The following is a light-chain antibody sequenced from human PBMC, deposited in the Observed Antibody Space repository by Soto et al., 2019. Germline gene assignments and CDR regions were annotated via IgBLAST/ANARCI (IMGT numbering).Light chain of an antibody. V-gene: IGKV3-15*01. J-gene: IGKJ1*01. Sequence: EIVMTQSPATLSVSPCEGATLSARASQSVSSNLARYQQKPGQAPRLLIYGASTRATDVPARFSGSGSGTEFTLTISSLQSEDFAVYYCQQYNNWPETFGQGTKVDIK. CDR2: GAS. CDR3: QQYNNWPET. CDR1: QSVSSN.